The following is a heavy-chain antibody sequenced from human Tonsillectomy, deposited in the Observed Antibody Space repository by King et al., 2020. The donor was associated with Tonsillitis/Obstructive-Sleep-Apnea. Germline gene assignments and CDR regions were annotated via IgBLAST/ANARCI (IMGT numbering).Heavy chain of an antibody. CDR1: GGSISSGGYY. D-gene: IGHD4-17*01. CDR3: ARGDDYDTSLDY. J-gene: IGHJ4*02. Sequence: VQLQESGPGLVKPSHTLSLTCTVSGGSISSGGYYWSWIRQHPGKGLEWIGYIYYSGTTYYNPSLKSRVTISLDTSKNQFSLKLSSVTAADTAFYYCARGDDYDTSLDYWGQGPLVTVSS. CDR2: IYYSGTT. V-gene: IGHV4-31*03.